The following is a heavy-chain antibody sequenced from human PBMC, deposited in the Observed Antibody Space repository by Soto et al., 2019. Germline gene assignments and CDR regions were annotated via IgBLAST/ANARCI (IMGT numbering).Heavy chain of an antibody. Sequence: QVQLVESGGGVVQPGRSLRLSCAASGFTFSSYGMHWVRQAPGKGLEWVAVIRYDGSNKYYADSVKGRFTISRDNSKNTLYLQMKSLRAEDTAVYYCARDRVRTFYYYYYYGMDVWGQGTTVTVSS. CDR3: ARDRVRTFYYYYYYGMDV. V-gene: IGHV3-33*01. J-gene: IGHJ6*02. D-gene: IGHD3-16*01. CDR1: GFTFSSYG. CDR2: IRYDGSNK.